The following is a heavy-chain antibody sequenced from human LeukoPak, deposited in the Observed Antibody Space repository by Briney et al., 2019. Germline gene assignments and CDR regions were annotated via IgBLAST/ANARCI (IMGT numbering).Heavy chain of an antibody. CDR3: ARAAGPLAAPDF. J-gene: IGHJ4*02. Sequence: SETLSLTCTVSGGSISSYYWSWIRQPPGKGLEWIGYIYCSGSTNYNPSLKSRVTISVDTSKNQFSLKLSSVTAADTAVYYCARAAGPLAAPDFWGQGTPVTVSS. CDR1: GGSISSYY. CDR2: IYCSGST. D-gene: IGHD6-13*01. V-gene: IGHV4-59*01.